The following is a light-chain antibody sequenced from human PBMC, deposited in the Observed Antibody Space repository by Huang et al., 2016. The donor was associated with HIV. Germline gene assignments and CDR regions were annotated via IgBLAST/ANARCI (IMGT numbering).Light chain of an antibody. CDR1: QNINTY. V-gene: IGKV1-39*01. J-gene: IGKJ5*01. Sequence: DILLTQSPFSLSASVGDRVTITCRASQNINTYLNWYQQKPGKAPNLLIHSASTLQTGVPLRFSGSGSGTDFTLTVNSLQPEDSATYYCQQGYSALITFGQGTRL. CDR3: QQGYSALIT. CDR2: SAS.